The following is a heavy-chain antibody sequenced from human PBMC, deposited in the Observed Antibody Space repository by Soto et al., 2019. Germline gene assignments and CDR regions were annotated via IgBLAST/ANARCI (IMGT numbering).Heavy chain of an antibody. CDR2: IYYSGST. Sequence: SETLSLTCTVSGGSISSGGYYWSWIRQHPGKGLEWIGYIYYSGSTYYNPSLKSRVTISVDTSKNQFSLKLSSVTAADTAVYYCAVTPYGDYELFDYWGQGTLVTVSS. D-gene: IGHD4-17*01. CDR1: GGSISSGGYY. CDR3: AVTPYGDYELFDY. V-gene: IGHV4-31*03. J-gene: IGHJ4*02.